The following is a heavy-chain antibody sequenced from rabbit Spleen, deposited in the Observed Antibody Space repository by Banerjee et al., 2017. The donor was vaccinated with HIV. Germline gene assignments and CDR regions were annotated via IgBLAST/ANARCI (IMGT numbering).Heavy chain of an antibody. CDR1: GFSFSSSYW. V-gene: IGHV1S45*01. J-gene: IGHJ4*01. D-gene: IGHD6-1*01. CDR3: ARNGGSAAYGYAYDNL. Sequence: EESGGDLVKPEGSLTLTCTASGFSFSSSYWICWVRQAPGKGLEWIACIDAGTSGSTHYASWAKGRFTISKTSSTTVTLQMTSLTAADTATYFCARNGGSAAYGYAYDNLWGQGTLVTVS. CDR2: IDAGTSGST.